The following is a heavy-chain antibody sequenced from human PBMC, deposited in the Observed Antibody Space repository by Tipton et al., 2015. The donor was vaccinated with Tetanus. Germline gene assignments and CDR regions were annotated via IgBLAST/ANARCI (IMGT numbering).Heavy chain of an antibody. J-gene: IGHJ3*02. D-gene: IGHD3/OR15-3a*01. CDR2: VHYSGST. V-gene: IGHV4-59*01. Sequence: TLSLTCTVSGGSISSYYWTWIRQPPGRGLEWIGYVHYSGSTNYSPSLRSRVTLSVDTSKNQFSLKLSSVTAADTAVYYCARWTASGKGAFDIWGQGTMVTVSS. CDR1: GGSISSYY. CDR3: ARWTASGKGAFDI.